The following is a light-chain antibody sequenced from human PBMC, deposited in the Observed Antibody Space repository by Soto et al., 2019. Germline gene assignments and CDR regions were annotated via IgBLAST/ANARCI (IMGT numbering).Light chain of an antibody. Sequence: SALTQPASVSGSPGQSITISCTAISSDITTYNYVSWYQHHPGKAPKLIIYEVINRPSGVSNRFSGSKSGNTASLTISGLQAEDEADYYCSSYPSTRWVFGGGTKLTVL. V-gene: IGLV2-14*01. CDR3: SSYPSTRWV. CDR2: EVI. J-gene: IGLJ3*02. CDR1: SSDITTYNY.